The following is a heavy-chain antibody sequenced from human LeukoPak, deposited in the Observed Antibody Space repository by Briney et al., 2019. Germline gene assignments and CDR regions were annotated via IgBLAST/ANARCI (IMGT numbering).Heavy chain of an antibody. J-gene: IGHJ4*02. V-gene: IGHV3-7*03. Sequence: GGSLRLSCAASGFTFSSYWMSWVRQAPGKGLEWVANIKQDGSEKYYVDSVKGRFTISRDNAKNSLYLQMNSLRAEDTALYYCAKDFSSSSVGEFDYWGQGTLVTVSS. D-gene: IGHD6-6*01. CDR1: GFTFSSYW. CDR2: IKQDGSEK. CDR3: AKDFSSSSVGEFDY.